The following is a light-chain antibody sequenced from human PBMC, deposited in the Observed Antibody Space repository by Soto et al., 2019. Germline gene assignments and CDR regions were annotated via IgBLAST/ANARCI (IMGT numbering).Light chain of an antibody. CDR2: DAS. CDR1: HRVSSY. V-gene: IGKV3-11*01. Sequence: EIVLTHSPSTLSMSTGERATLSCRASHRVSSYLALYQQKPGQAPRLLIYDASNRATGIPARFSGSGSGTDFTLTISSLEPEDFAVYYCQQRSKWPGTFGQGTRLEIK. CDR3: QQRSKWPGT. J-gene: IGKJ5*01.